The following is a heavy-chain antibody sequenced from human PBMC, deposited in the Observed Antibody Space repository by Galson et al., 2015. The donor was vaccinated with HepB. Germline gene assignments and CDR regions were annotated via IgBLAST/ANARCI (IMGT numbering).Heavy chain of an antibody. J-gene: IGHJ4*02. Sequence: SLRLSCAASGFTFSSYAMHWVRQAPGKGLEWVAVISYDGSNKYYADSVKGRFTISRDNSKNTLYLQMNSLRAEDTAVYYCARDRGLRGTYYFDYWGQGTLVTVSS. V-gene: IGHV3-30-3*01. CDR2: ISYDGSNK. D-gene: IGHD4-17*01. CDR3: ARDRGLRGTYYFDY. CDR1: GFTFSSYA.